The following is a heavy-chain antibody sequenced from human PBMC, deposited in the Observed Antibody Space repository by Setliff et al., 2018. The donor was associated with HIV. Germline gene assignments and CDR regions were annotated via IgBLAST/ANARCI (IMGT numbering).Heavy chain of an antibody. V-gene: IGHV3-48*01. D-gene: IGHD2-15*01. J-gene: IGHJ6*03. Sequence: PGGSLRLSCAASGFTFSNAWMNWVRQAPGKGLEWVSYISSSTSTIYYADSVKGRFTISRDNAKNSLYLQMNGLRAEDTAVYYCARGGGQYCSGGSCSSRFHYYYYYMDVWGKGTTVTVS. CDR1: GFTFSNAW. CDR3: ARGGGQYCSGGSCSSRFHYYYYYMDV. CDR2: ISSSTSTI.